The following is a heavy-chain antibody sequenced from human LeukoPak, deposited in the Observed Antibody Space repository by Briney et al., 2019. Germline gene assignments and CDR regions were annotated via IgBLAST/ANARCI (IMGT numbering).Heavy chain of an antibody. D-gene: IGHD4-11*01. CDR3: GRVQARSASTFHI. CDR1: RFTLCRYE. Sequence: GGSLSLSCAVSRFTLCRYEMNSVREAAGKRREGVSYMSRSGITIYYADSVEGRFTISRANAHHTLYLQMSSLRSEHTAVVYCGRVQARSASTFHIWGQGTMVTLTS. V-gene: IGHV3-48*03. J-gene: IGHJ3*02. CDR2: MSRSGITI.